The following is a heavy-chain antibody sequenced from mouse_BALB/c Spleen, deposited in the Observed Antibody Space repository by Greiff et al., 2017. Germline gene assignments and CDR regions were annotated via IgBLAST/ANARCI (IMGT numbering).Heavy chain of an antibody. CDR1: GFTFSSYG. J-gene: IGHJ3*01. CDR2: INSNGGST. CDR3: AREITTAWFAY. Sequence: EVKVVESGGGLVQPGGSLKLSCAASGFTFSSYGMSWVRQTPDKRLELVATINSNGGSTYYPDSVKGRFTISRDNAKNTLYLQMSSLKSEDTAMYYCAREITTAWFAYWGQGTLVTVSA. D-gene: IGHD2-4*01. V-gene: IGHV5-6-3*01.